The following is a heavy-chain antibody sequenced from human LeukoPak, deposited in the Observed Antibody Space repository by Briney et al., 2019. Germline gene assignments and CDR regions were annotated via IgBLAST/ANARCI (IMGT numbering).Heavy chain of an antibody. CDR2: VDKSGST. D-gene: IGHD2-2*01. CDR3: ARGGSSCYGCHNWFDP. CDR1: GDSIRNYY. Sequence: PSETLSLTCSVSGDSIRNYYWSWIRQSPGKGLEWIGYVDKSGSTNYNPSFKSLVIVSSDTSRNEFSLNLNSVTAADTAIYYCARGGSSCYGCHNWFDPWGQGTRVTVSS. V-gene: IGHV4-59*01. J-gene: IGHJ5*02.